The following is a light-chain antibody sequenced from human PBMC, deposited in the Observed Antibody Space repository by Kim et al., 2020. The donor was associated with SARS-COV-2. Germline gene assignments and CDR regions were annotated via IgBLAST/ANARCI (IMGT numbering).Light chain of an antibody. CDR2: DDN. V-gene: IGLV6-57*01. CDR1: NGSIAINY. Sequence: KTISITCTRSNGSIAINYVHWYKQRPDSSPATVIYDDNQRPSGVHDRFSGAIDSSSNSTSHTISGLKTEGEADYYCQSYDNSDLWVFGGGTQLTVL. J-gene: IGLJ3*02. CDR3: QSYDNSDLWV.